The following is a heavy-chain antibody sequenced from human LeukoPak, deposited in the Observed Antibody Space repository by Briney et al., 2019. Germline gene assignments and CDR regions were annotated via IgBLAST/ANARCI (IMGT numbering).Heavy chain of an antibody. CDR3: ARPDEAYYYYGMDV. CDR2: IIPIFGTA. Sequence: SVKVSCKASGGTFSSYAISWVRQAPGQGLEWMGGIIPIFGTANYARKFQGRVTITADESTSTAYMELSSLRSEDTAVYYCARPDEAYYYYGMDVWGQGTTVTVSS. CDR1: GGTFSSYA. J-gene: IGHJ6*02. V-gene: IGHV1-69*13.